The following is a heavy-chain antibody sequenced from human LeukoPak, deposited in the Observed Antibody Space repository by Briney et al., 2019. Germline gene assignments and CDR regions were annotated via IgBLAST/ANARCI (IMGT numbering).Heavy chain of an antibody. Sequence: GGSLRLSCATSGFIVSTSYLSWVRQAPGKGLEWVSVIYSDDSTYYADSVKGRFTISRDNSKNTLFLQMDSLRAEDTAVYYCARWVVATMFDYWGQGTLVTVSS. CDR3: ARWVVATMFDY. D-gene: IGHD5-12*01. J-gene: IGHJ4*02. V-gene: IGHV3-66*01. CDR2: IYSDDST. CDR1: GFIVSTSY.